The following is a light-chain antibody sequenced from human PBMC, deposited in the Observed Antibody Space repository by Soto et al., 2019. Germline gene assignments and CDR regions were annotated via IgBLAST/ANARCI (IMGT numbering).Light chain of an antibody. Sequence: QSALTESPSASGSPGQSVTISCTGTSSDVGNYKYVSWYQQHPGKAPKLMIYEVSKRPSGVPDRFSGSKSGNTASLTVSGLQVEDEADYYCSSYAGSNLSLFGGGTKLTVL. CDR2: EVS. CDR3: SSYAGSNLSL. CDR1: SSDVGNYKY. J-gene: IGLJ2*01. V-gene: IGLV2-8*01.